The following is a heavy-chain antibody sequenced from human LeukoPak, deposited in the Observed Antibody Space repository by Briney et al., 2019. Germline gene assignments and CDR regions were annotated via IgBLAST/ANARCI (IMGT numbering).Heavy chain of an antibody. CDR1: GFTFSGYA. CDR3: AKGKLVPAALFDY. J-gene: IGHJ4*02. V-gene: IGHV3-23*01. CDR2: TSGSGDST. D-gene: IGHD2-2*01. Sequence: AGGSLRLSCAASGFTFSGYAMTWVRQAPGKGLEWVSTTSGSGDSTHYADSVKGRFTISRDNSKNTLYLQVNSLRGEDTAVYYCAKGKLVPAALFDYWGQGTLVTVSS.